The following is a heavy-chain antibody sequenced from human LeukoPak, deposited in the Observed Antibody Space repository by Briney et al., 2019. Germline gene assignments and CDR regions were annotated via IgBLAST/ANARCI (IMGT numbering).Heavy chain of an antibody. V-gene: IGHV3-33*08. CDR2: IWYDGSNI. Sequence: GGSLRLSCAASGVVFPSYWMTWVREAPGKGLEWVAVIWYDGSNIYYADSVKGRFTISRDNSKNTLYLQMNSLRAEDTAVYYCARDRGAPGAFDIWGQGTMVTVSS. CDR3: ARDRGAPGAFDI. CDR1: GVVFPSYW. D-gene: IGHD3-16*01. J-gene: IGHJ3*02.